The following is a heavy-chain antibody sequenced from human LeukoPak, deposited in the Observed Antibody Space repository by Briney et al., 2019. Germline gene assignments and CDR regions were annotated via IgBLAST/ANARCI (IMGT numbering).Heavy chain of an antibody. CDR2: ISSSSSYI. D-gene: IGHD3-22*01. CDR3: AKDPTRGTMIVEGDY. Sequence: GGSLRLSCAASGFTFSSYSMNWVRQAPGKGLEWVSSISSSSSYIYYADSVKGRFTISRDNSKNTLYLQMNSLRAEDTAVYCCAKDPTRGTMIVEGDYWGQGTLVTVSS. CDR1: GFTFSSYS. J-gene: IGHJ4*02. V-gene: IGHV3-21*04.